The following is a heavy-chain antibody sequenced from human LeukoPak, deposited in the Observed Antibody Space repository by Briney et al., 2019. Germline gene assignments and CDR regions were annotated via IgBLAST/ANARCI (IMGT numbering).Heavy chain of an antibody. CDR3: TTVERWLLRSSPY. D-gene: IGHD5-24*01. CDR1: GFTFSNAW. Sequence: GGSLRLSCAASGFTFSNAWMTWVRQAPGKGLEWVGRIKTNTDGGTTDYAAPVKGRFTISRDDSKNTLYLQMNSLKTDDTAVYYCTTVERWLLRSSPYWGQGTLATVSS. J-gene: IGHJ4*02. CDR2: IKTNTDGGTT. V-gene: IGHV3-15*01.